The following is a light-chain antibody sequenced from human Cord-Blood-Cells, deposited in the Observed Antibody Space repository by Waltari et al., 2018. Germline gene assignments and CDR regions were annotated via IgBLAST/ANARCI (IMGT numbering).Light chain of an antibody. J-gene: IGKJ5*01. CDR2: WAS. Sequence: MTQSPDSLAVSLGERATINCKSRQSVLYSSNNKNYLAWYQKKPGQPPKLLIYWASTRESGVPDRFSGSGSGTDFTLTISSLQAEDVAVYYCQQYYSTPITFGQGTRLEIK. CDR1: QSVLYSSNNKNY. CDR3: QQYYSTPIT. V-gene: IGKV4-1*01.